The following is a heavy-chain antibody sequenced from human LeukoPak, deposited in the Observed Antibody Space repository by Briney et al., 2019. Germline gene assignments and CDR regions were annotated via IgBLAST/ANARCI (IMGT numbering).Heavy chain of an antibody. CDR3: ARGPHCVT. D-gene: IGHD2-21*02. CDR1: GGSFSGYY. J-gene: IGHJ4*02. V-gene: IGHV4-34*01. CDR2: INHSGST. Sequence: PSETLSLTCAVYGGSFSGYYWSWIRQPPGKGLEWIGEINHSGSTNYNPSLKSRVTISVDTSKNQFSLKLSSVTAADTAVYYCARGPHCVTWGQGTLVTVSS.